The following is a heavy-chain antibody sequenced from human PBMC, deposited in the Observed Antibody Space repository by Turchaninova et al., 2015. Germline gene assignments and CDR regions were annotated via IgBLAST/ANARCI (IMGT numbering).Heavy chain of an antibody. CDR2: FYHSGIT. CDR1: GYSISSGYY. Sequence: QVQLQESGPGLVKPSETLSLTCAVSGYSISSGYYWGWIRQPPGKGLESIGRFYHSGITYYHPSLKSRVTISIDTAKNRFSLKLSSVTAADTAVYYCVRGVDWYFDLWGRGTLVTVSS. CDR3: VRGVDWYFDL. J-gene: IGHJ2*01. V-gene: IGHV4-38-2*01.